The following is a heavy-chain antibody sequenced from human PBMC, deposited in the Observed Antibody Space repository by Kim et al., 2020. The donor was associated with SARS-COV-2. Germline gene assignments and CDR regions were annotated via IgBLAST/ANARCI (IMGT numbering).Heavy chain of an antibody. J-gene: IGHJ3*02. Sequence: GGSLRLSCAASGFTLSSYSMHWVRQAPGKGLEWVAVIWYDGSRQYYADSVKGRFTISRDKSKNTLDLQMSSLRGEDTAVYFCARDNERGAFDIWGQGTTV. CDR1: GFTLSSYS. D-gene: IGHD2-8*01. CDR3: ARDNERGAFDI. V-gene: IGHV3-33*01. CDR2: IWYDGSRQ.